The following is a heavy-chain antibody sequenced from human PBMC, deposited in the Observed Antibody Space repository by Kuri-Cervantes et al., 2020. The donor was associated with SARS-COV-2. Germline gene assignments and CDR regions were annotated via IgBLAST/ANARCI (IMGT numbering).Heavy chain of an antibody. CDR3: AREGDIVVVRDAFDI. J-gene: IGHJ3*02. CDR1: GFTFSSYG. CDR2: IRYDGSNK. V-gene: IGHV3-30*02. Sequence: GESLKISCAASGFTFSSYGMHWVRQAPGKGLEWVAFIRYDGSNKYYADSVKGRFTISRDNSKNTLYLQMNSLRAEDTAVYYCAREGDIVVVRDAFDIWGQGTMVTVSS. D-gene: IGHD2-2*01.